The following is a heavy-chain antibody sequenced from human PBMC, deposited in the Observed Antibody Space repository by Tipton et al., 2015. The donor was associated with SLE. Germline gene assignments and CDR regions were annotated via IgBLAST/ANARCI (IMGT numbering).Heavy chain of an antibody. J-gene: IGHJ6*02. CDR3: ARVGRSAIDV. CDR1: GGSMSSHY. Sequence: TLSLTCTVSGGSMSSHYWSWIRQAPGKGLEWIGYMFHTGTASYSPSLKSRATISGDTSKKQFSLKMTSVTAADTAVYYCARVGRSAIDVWGQGTTVTVS. CDR2: MFHTGTA. D-gene: IGHD2-15*01. V-gene: IGHV4-59*11.